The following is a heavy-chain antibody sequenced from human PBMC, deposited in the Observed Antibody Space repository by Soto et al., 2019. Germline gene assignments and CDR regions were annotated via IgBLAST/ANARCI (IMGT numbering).Heavy chain of an antibody. V-gene: IGHV3-30*18. CDR3: AKPLYDLWSGRYYYYYGMDV. D-gene: IGHD3-3*01. J-gene: IGHJ6*02. CDR1: GFTFSSYG. CDR2: TSYDGSNK. Sequence: GGSLRLSCAASGFTFSSYGKHWVLQAPGKGLEWVAVTSYDGSNKYYADSVKGRFTISRDNSKNTLYLQMNSLRAEDTAVYYCAKPLYDLWSGRYYYYYGMDVWGQGTTVTVSS.